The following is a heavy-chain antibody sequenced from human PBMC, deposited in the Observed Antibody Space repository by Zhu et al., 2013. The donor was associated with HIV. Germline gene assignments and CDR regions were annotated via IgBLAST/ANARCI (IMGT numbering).Heavy chain of an antibody. D-gene: IGHD6-13*01. CDR1: GFTVSSNY. Sequence: EVQLVESGGGLIQPGGSLRLSCAASGFTVSSNYLTWVRQAPGKGLEWVSVIYRSGSTYYADSVKGRFTVSRDNSKNTLYLQMNSLRAEDTAMYYCARVWYENAFDIWGQGTMVTVSS. CDR2: IYRSGST. V-gene: IGHV3-53*01. J-gene: IGHJ3*02. CDR3: ARVWYENAFDI.